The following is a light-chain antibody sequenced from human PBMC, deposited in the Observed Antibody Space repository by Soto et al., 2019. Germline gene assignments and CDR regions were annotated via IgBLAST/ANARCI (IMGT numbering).Light chain of an antibody. J-gene: IGKJ5*01. CDR3: QQRSNSIT. V-gene: IGKV3-15*01. CDR1: ESISRN. CDR2: GAS. Sequence: EMVVTQSPATLSMSPGGRATLSCRTSESISRNLAWYQQKLGQAPRLLIYGASTRATGVPDRFTGSGSGTDFILTITSLQSEDFGIYYCQQRSNSITFGQGTRLEIK.